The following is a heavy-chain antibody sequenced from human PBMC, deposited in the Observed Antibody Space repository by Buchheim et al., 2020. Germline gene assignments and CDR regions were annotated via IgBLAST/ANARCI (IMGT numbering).Heavy chain of an antibody. CDR3: ARDDSGSSNAFDI. J-gene: IGHJ3*02. D-gene: IGHD3-10*01. CDR2: IYHSGST. Sequence: QVQLQESGPGLVKPSGTLSLTCAVSGGSVTSNNWWSWVRQPPGKGLEWIGEIYHSGSTNYNPSIKSRVNISVDKSKNQVYLKLSSVTAADTAVYYCARDDSGSSNAFDIWGQGT. V-gene: IGHV4-4*02. CDR1: GGSVTSNNW.